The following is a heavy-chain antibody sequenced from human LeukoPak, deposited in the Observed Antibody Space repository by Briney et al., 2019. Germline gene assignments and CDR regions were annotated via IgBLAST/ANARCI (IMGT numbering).Heavy chain of an antibody. J-gene: IGHJ6*03. V-gene: IGHV4-59*01. Sequence: SETLSLTCTVSGGSISSYYWSWIRQPPGKGLEWIGYIYYSGSTNYNPSPKSRVTISVDTSKNQFSLKLSSVTAADTAVYYCARVYRVTTGTYYYYYMDVWGKGTTVTVSS. D-gene: IGHD4-17*01. CDR1: GGSISSYY. CDR3: ARVYRVTTGTYYYYYMDV. CDR2: IYYSGST.